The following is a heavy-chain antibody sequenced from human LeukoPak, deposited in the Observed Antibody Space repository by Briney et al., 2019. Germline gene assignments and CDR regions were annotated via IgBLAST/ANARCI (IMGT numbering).Heavy chain of an antibody. CDR1: GGSISSYY. Sequence: SETLSLTCTVSGGSISSYYWSWIRQPPGKGLEWIGYIYYSGSTNYNPSLKSRVTISVDTSKNQFSLKLSSVTAADTAVYYCARSRFGYYYDSSGYYQGYAFDIWGQGTMVAVSS. CDR3: ARSRFGYYYDSSGYYQGYAFDI. V-gene: IGHV4-59*01. D-gene: IGHD3-22*01. J-gene: IGHJ3*02. CDR2: IYYSGST.